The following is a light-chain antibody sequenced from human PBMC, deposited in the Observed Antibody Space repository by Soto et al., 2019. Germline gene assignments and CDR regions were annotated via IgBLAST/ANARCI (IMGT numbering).Light chain of an antibody. J-gene: IGKJ2*01. V-gene: IGKV1-39*01. Sequence: DIQMTQSPYSLSASVGDRVTITCRASESIRSNLNWYQQKPGKAPKLLIYGASSLQSGVPSRFSGRGSGTVFILTITGRKPKIFATYYFQQISVPPRSFGEGTKLEIK. CDR3: QQISVPPRS. CDR2: GAS. CDR1: ESIRSN.